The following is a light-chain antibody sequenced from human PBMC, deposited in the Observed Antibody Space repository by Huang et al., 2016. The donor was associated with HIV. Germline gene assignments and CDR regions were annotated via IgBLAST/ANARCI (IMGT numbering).Light chain of an antibody. CDR1: QSVDTSY. CDR3: HQYAKSMAT. Sequence: VLTQSPVSVSLSLGDRLTVSCRASQSVDTSYLAWYQHKPGQSPRLLVYETSTRASVIPSRFSGSGSGRDFSLTISRLEPEDFGIYYCHQYAKSMATFGQGTKVDI. J-gene: IGKJ1*01. CDR2: ETS. V-gene: IGKV3D-20*02.